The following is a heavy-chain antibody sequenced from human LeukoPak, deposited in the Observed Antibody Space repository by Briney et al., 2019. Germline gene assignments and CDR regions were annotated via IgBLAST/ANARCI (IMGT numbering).Heavy chain of an antibody. CDR3: ASSTSAMVRGDTLDY. J-gene: IGHJ4*02. CDR1: GFTFSSYA. V-gene: IGHV3-30-3*01. D-gene: IGHD3-10*01. Sequence: PGGSLRLSCAASGFTFSSYAMHWVRQAPGKGLEWVAVISYDGSNKYYADSVKGRFTISRDNSRNTLYQQMNSLRAEDTAVYYCASSTSAMVRGDTLDYWGQGTLVTVSS. CDR2: ISYDGSNK.